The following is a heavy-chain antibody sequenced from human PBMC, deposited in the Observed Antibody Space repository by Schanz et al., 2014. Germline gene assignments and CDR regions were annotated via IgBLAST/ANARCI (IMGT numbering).Heavy chain of an antibody. V-gene: IGHV3-30*04. J-gene: IGHJ4*02. Sequence: QVQLVESGGGVVQPGRSLRLSCAASGFTFSSYAMHWVRQAPGKGLEWVALISYDGNNKYYADSVKGRFTISRDNSKNTLYLRMISLRAEDTAMFYCAREIPAGGHFEYWGQGALVTVSS. CDR1: GFTFSSYA. CDR3: AREIPAGGHFEY. CDR2: ISYDGNNK. D-gene: IGHD2-15*01.